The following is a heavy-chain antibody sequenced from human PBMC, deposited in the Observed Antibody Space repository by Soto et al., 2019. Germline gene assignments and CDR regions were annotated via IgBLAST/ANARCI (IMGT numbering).Heavy chain of an antibody. CDR3: TRPIDYDFWSGYPTAHDAFDI. J-gene: IGHJ3*02. CDR2: IRSKANSYAT. D-gene: IGHD3-3*01. V-gene: IGHV3-73*01. CDR1: GFTFSGSA. Sequence: GGSLRLSCAASGFTFSGSAMHWVRQASGKGLEWVGRIRSKANSYATAYAASVKGRFTISRDDSKNTAYLQMNSLKTEDTAVYYCTRPIDYDFWSGYPTAHDAFDIWGQGTMVTVSS.